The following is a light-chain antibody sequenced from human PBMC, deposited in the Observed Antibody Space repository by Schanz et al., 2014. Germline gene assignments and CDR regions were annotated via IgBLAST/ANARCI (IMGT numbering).Light chain of an antibody. V-gene: IGLV2-14*03. CDR3: TSYTGNGTPWV. CDR2: DVS. CDR1: SSDVGAYNR. Sequence: QSVLTQPASVSGSPGQSITISCTGTSSDVGAYNRVSWFQRHPGKVPKLVIYDVSNLPSGISNRVSGSKSVNTACVTISGFQAENEADQFGTSYTGNGTPWVFGGGTKLTVL. J-gene: IGLJ3*02.